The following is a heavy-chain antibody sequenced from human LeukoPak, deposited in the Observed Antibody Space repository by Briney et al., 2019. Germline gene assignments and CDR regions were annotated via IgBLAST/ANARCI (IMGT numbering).Heavy chain of an antibody. J-gene: IGHJ5*02. V-gene: IGHV3-23*01. CDR2: IRIGGGGT. CDR1: GLTLSNYD. D-gene: IGHD6-13*01. Sequence: PGGSLRLSCVASGLTLSNYDTTWVRQAPAKGLEWVSSIRIGGGGTYYADSVKGRFTISRDNSENTLHLQMNNLRVGDTANYFCARCMVLSQGWCNRFDPWGQGTLVTVSS. CDR3: ARCMVLSQGWCNRFDP.